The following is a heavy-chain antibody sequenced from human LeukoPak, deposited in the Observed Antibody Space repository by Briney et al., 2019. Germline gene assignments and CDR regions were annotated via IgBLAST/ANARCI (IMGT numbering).Heavy chain of an antibody. CDR3: AKVDSYNSGWLDY. V-gene: IGHV3-7*04. CDR2: INQDGSEK. D-gene: IGHD6-19*01. CDR1: GFTFSSHW. Sequence: PGGSLRLSCAASGFTFSSHWMSWVRQAPGKGLEWVANINQDGSEKYYVDSVKGRLTISRDNAKNSLYLQMSSLRAEDTAIYYCAKVDSYNSGWLDYWGQGTLVTVSS. J-gene: IGHJ4*02.